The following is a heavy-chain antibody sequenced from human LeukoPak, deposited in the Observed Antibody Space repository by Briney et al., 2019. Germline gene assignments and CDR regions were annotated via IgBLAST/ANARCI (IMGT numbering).Heavy chain of an antibody. CDR3: ARHPELYFFDY. CDR2: IYHSGNT. D-gene: IGHD3-10*01. Sequence: PSETLSLTCTVSGDSISSYYWSWIRQPPGKGLEWIGYIYHSGNTNSNPSLKSRVTISVDTTKNQFSLTLSSVTAADTAVYYCARHPELYFFDYWGQGTLVTVSS. J-gene: IGHJ4*02. CDR1: GDSISSYY. V-gene: IGHV4-59*08.